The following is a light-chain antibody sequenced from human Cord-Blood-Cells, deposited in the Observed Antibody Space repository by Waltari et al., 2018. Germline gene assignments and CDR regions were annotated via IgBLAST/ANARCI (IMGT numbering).Light chain of an antibody. Sequence: QSVLTQPPSVSAAPGQKVTISCSGSSSHIGNNYVSWYQQLPGTAPKLLIYENNKRPSGIPDRFSGSESGTSATLGITGLQTGDEADYYCGTWDSSLSAYVFGTGTKVTVL. V-gene: IGLV1-51*02. CDR2: ENN. J-gene: IGLJ1*01. CDR1: SSHIGNNY. CDR3: GTWDSSLSAYV.